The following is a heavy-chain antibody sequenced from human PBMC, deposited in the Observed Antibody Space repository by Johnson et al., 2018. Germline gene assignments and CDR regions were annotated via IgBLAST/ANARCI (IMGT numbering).Heavy chain of an antibody. CDR2: ITPAGDSPI. CDR3: ARDTGYAFDS. CDR1: GFTFSSYS. Sequence: EVQLVESGGGLVQPGGSLTLSCAASGFTFSSYSMNWVRQAPGKGLEWVSYITPAGDSPIQYADSVKGRFTISRDNAKNSLYRQMNSLRAEDTAMYYCARDTGYAFDSWGQGTMVTVSS. J-gene: IGHJ3*02. D-gene: IGHD3-10*01. V-gene: IGHV3-48*01.